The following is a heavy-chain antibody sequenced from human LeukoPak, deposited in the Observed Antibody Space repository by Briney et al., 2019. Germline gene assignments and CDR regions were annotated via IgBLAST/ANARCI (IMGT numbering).Heavy chain of an antibody. CDR1: GGSISSSTW. J-gene: IGHJ1*01. CDR3: ARFQGYFQH. CDR2: IYHSGST. V-gene: IGHV4-4*02. Sequence: SGTLSLTCAVSGGSISSSTWWSWVRQPPGKGLEWTGEIYHSGSTNFNPSLRGRVTISVDKSKNQFSLKLSSVTAADTAVYYCARFQGYFQHWGQGTLVTVSS.